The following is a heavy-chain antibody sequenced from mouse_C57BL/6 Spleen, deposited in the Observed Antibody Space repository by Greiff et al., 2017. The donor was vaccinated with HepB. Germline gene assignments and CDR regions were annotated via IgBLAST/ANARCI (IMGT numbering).Heavy chain of an antibody. CDR3: ACAFYYGNWYFDV. J-gene: IGHJ1*03. CDR2: IYPGDGDT. CDR1: GYAFSSSW. D-gene: IGHD2-1*01. V-gene: IGHV1-82*01. Sequence: QVQLQQSGPELVKPGASVKISCKASGYAFSSSWMNWVKQRPGKGLEWIGRIYPGDGDTNYNGKVKGKATVTADKSSSTDYMQLSSLTSEDSAVYFCACAFYYGNWYFDVWGTGTTVTVSS.